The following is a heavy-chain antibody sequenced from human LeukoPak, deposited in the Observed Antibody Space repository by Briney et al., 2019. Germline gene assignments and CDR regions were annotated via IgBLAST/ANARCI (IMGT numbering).Heavy chain of an antibody. CDR3: ASRSRGYNWIP. D-gene: IGHD1-20*01. V-gene: IGHV4-39*01. CDR2: IYYSGST. CDR1: GGSISSSSYY. J-gene: IGHJ5*02. Sequence: SETLSLTCTVSGGSISSSSYYWGWIRQPPGKGLEWIGNIYYSGSTYYNPSLKSRVTISVDTSKNQFSLKLTSVTAADTAVYYCASRSRGYNWIPWGQGTLVTVSS.